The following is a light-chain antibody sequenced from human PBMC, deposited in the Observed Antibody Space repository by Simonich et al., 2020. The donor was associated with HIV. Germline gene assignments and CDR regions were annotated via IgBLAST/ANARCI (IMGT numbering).Light chain of an antibody. CDR3: QQYYSTLMYT. CDR1: QGISNS. Sequence: DIQMTQSSSSLSASVGDRVTITCRASQGISNSLAWYQQKPGKAPKLLLYAASRLESGVPSRFSGSGSGTDYTLTISSLQPEDFATYYCQQYYSTLMYTSGQGTKLEIK. V-gene: IGKV1-NL1*01. CDR2: AAS. J-gene: IGKJ2*01.